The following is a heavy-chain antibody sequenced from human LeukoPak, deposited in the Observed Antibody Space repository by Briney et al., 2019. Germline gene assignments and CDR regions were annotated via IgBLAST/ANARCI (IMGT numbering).Heavy chain of an antibody. Sequence: GGSLRLSCAASGFTFNSYGMNWVRQAPGKGLEWVGRIKSKTDGGTTDYAAPVKGRFTISRDDSKNTLYLQMNSLKTEDTAVYYCTTDRHTWELPGDWGQGTLVTVSS. V-gene: IGHV3-15*01. CDR2: IKSKTDGGTT. J-gene: IGHJ4*02. CDR1: GFTFNSYG. CDR3: TTDRHTWELPGD. D-gene: IGHD1-26*01.